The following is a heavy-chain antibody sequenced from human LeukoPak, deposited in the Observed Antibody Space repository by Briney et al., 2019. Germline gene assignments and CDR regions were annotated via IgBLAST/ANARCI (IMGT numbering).Heavy chain of an antibody. Sequence: EASVKVSCKASGYTFTGYDMHWVRQAPGQGLEWMGWINPNSGGTNYAQKFQGRVTMTRDTSISTAYMELSRLRSDDTAVYYCASPGITGTIGAFDIWGQGTMVTVSS. CDR3: ASPGITGTIGAFDI. CDR2: INPNSGGT. D-gene: IGHD1-7*01. CDR1: GYTFTGYD. V-gene: IGHV1-2*02. J-gene: IGHJ3*02.